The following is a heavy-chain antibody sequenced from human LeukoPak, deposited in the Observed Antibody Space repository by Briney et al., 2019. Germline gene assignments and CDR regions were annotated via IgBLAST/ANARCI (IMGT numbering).Heavy chain of an antibody. Sequence: PVKVSCKAPGGTFSSYAISWVRQAPGQGLEWMGRIIPIFGTANYAQKFQGRVTITTDESTSTAYMELSSLRSEDTAVYYCARALVRTYYYDSSSAFDIWGQGTMVTVSS. CDR3: ARALVRTYYYDSSSAFDI. J-gene: IGHJ3*02. CDR1: GGTFSSYA. D-gene: IGHD3-22*01. CDR2: IIPIFGTA. V-gene: IGHV1-69*05.